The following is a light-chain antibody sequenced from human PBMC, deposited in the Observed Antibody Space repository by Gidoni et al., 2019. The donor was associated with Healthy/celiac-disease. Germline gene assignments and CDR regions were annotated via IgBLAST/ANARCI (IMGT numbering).Light chain of an antibody. Sequence: EIVLTQSPGTLSLYPGERATLSCRASQSVSSSYLAWYQQKPGQAPRLLIYGASSRATGIPDRFSGSGSGTDFTLTISRLEPEDFAVYYCQQYGSSPLFTFGPXTKVDIK. V-gene: IGKV3-20*01. CDR1: QSVSSSY. CDR3: QQYGSSPLFT. CDR2: GAS. J-gene: IGKJ3*01.